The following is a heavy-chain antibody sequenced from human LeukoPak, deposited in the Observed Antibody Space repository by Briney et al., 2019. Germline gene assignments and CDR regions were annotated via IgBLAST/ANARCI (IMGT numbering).Heavy chain of an antibody. D-gene: IGHD2-2*01. J-gene: IGHJ4*02. V-gene: IGHV1-2*04. CDR3: ARDLVVVPAATGY. Sequence: ASVKVSCKASGYTFTGYYMHWVRQAPGQGLEWMGWINPNSGGTNYAQKFQGWVTMTRDTSISTAYMELSRLRSDDTAVYYCARDLVVVPAATGYWGQGTLVTVSS. CDR2: INPNSGGT. CDR1: GYTFTGYY.